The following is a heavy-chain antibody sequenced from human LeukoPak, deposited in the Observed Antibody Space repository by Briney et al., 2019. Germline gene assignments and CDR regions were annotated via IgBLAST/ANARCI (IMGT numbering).Heavy chain of an antibody. CDR2: IGGSGATT. CDR1: GFTFGSYA. Sequence: GGSLRLSCAASGFTFGSYAMRWVRQAPGKGLEWVASIGGSGATTFYTDSVRGRFTISRDNSKNTLFLQMNSLRAEDTAVYYCAKGESQPKYYFDYWGQGTLVTVSS. V-gene: IGHV3-23*01. D-gene: IGHD2-2*01. J-gene: IGHJ4*02. CDR3: AKGESQPKYYFDY.